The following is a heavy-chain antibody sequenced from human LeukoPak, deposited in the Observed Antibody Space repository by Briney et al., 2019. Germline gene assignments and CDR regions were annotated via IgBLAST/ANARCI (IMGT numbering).Heavy chain of an antibody. Sequence: GSSVKVSCKASGGTFSSSAISWVRQAPGQGLEWMGGIIPIFHTSTYARKFQGRLTITADESTNTAYMELSSLRSEGHAIYLCARELLPGGFGDYWGQGTLV. CDR2: IIPIFHTS. D-gene: IGHD3-22*01. J-gene: IGHJ4*02. CDR3: ARELLPGGFGDY. CDR1: GGTFSSSA. V-gene: IGHV1-69*01.